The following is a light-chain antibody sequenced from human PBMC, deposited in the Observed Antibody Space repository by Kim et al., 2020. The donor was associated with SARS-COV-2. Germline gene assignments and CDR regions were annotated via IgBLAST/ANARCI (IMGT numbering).Light chain of an antibody. CDR3: QQRSNWPS. Sequence: SLSPGERATLSCRASQSVSNYLAWYQQNPGQAPRLLIYDASNRATGIPARFSGSGSGTDFTLTISSLEPEDFAVYYCQQRSNWPSFGGGTKVDIK. V-gene: IGKV3-11*01. CDR1: QSVSNY. CDR2: DAS. J-gene: IGKJ4*01.